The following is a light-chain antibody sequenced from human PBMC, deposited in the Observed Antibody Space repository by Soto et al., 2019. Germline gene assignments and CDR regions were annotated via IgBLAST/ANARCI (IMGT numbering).Light chain of an antibody. V-gene: IGKV3-15*01. Sequence: PGERVRLSCRDIQSVSSSYLTWYQQKPGQAPRLLIYGASTMATGSPARFSGSVYGTDFTLTISSLQSEDFGLYYCQQYNTWPSLTFGGGTKVDIK. CDR1: QSVSSSY. CDR2: GAS. J-gene: IGKJ4*01. CDR3: QQYNTWPSLT.